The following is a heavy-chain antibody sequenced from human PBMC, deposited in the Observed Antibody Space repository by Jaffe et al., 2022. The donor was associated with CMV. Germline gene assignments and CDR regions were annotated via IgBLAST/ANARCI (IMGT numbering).Heavy chain of an antibody. CDR1: GFSFNTSGTC. CDR2: IDWDGDK. D-gene: IGHD3-22*01. Sequence: QVTLRESGPALVRPTQTLTLTCIFSGFSFNTSGTCVSWIRQPPGKALEWLARIDWDGDKYYSTSVKSRLTISKDTSKNQVVLIMTNMDPEDTATYYCARMARDYDSSGRYYVRDYMDVWGKGTTVTVSS. CDR3: ARMARDYDSSGRYYVRDYMDV. V-gene: IGHV2-70*15. J-gene: IGHJ6*03.